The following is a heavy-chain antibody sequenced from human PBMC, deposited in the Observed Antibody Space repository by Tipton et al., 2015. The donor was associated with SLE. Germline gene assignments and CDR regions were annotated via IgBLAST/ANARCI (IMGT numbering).Heavy chain of an antibody. Sequence: SLRLSCAASGFTFSSYGMHWVRQAPGKGLEWVAVIWYDGSNKYYADSVKGRFTISGDDSKNTLYLQMSSLRAEDTAIYYCGKGLNFDFWSGFGMDVRGQGTTVTVS. CDR1: GFTFSSYG. V-gene: IGHV3-33*03. CDR3: GKGLNFDFWSGFGMDV. CDR2: IWYDGSNK. J-gene: IGHJ6*02. D-gene: IGHD3-3*01.